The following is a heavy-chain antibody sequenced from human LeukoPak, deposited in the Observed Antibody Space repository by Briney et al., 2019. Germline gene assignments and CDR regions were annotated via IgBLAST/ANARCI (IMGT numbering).Heavy chain of an antibody. Sequence: GGSLRLSCAASGFTFTNAWMNWVRQAPGKGLEWVGRIKSKADGETIDYAAPVKGRFTFSRDDSKNMLYLQMNSLKSEDTAVYYCSTLTSRGLSDSWGQGTLVTDSS. CDR2: IKSKADGETI. J-gene: IGHJ4*02. D-gene: IGHD1-20*01. CDR1: GFTFTNAW. CDR3: STLTSRGLSDS. V-gene: IGHV3-15*07.